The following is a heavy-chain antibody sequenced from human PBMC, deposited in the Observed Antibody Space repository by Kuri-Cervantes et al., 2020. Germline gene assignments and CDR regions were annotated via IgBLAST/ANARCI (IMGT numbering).Heavy chain of an antibody. CDR3: AKERYYYDSSGYPNINYYYGMDV. CDR1: GFTFSSYA. V-gene: IGHV3-NL1*01. J-gene: IGHJ6*02. D-gene: IGHD3-22*01. Sequence: LSLTCAASGFTFSSYAMHWVRQAPGKGLEWVSVIYSGGSTYYADSVKGRFTISRDNSKNTLYLQMNSLRAEDTAVYYCAKERYYYDSSGYPNINYYYGMDVWGQGTTVTVSS. CDR2: IYSGGST.